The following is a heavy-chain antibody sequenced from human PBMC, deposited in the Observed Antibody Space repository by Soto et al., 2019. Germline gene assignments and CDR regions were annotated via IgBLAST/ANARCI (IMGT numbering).Heavy chain of an antibody. CDR2: IYYRGST. CDR3: ARDRWYGLGFDP. CDR1: GGSVSSGSYY. Sequence: QVQLQESGPGLVKPSETLSLTCTVSGGSVSSGSYYWSWIRQPPGKGLEWIGYIYYRGSTNYNPPPQSRVTISVDTSKNQFSLKLSSVTAADTAVYYCARDRWYGLGFDPWGQGTLVTVS. V-gene: IGHV4-61*01. D-gene: IGHD3-10*01. J-gene: IGHJ5*02.